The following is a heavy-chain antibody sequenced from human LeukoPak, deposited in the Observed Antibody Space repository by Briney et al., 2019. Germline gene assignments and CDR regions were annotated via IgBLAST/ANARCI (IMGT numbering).Heavy chain of an antibody. J-gene: IGHJ3*02. CDR3: AGAYCGGDCYSGRAFDI. CDR1: GGSISSSGYY. D-gene: IGHD2-21*02. CDR2: IYYSGNT. V-gene: IGHV4-39*07. Sequence: SETLSLTCTVSGGSISSSGYYWAWIRQPPGKGLECIGSIYYSGNTNYNPSLKSRVTISLDTSKNQFSLKVTSVTAADTAVYYCAGAYCGGDCYSGRAFDIWGQGTMVTVSS.